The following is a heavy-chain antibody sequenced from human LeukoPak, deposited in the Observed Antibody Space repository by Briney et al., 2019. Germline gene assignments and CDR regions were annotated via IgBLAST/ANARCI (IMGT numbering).Heavy chain of an antibody. CDR3: ARDPYSGSYGPYYYYYMDV. CDR2: ITSSSSYI. CDR1: GFTLSCCG. D-gene: IGHD1-26*01. V-gene: IGHV3-21*06. J-gene: IGHJ6*03. Sequence: PGGSLRLSCAASGFTLSCCGMHWVRQAPGKGPEWVSSITSSSSYIYYADSVKGRFTISRDNAKNSLYLQMDSLRVEDTAVYYCARDPYSGSYGPYYYYYMDVWGEGTTVTISS.